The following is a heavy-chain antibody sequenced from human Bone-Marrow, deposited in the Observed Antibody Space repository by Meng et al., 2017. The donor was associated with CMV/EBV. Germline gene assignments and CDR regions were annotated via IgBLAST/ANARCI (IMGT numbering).Heavy chain of an antibody. J-gene: IGHJ6*02. CDR3: ATGREHKYYGMDV. CDR1: GFTFSSNY. Sequence: GESLKISCAASGFTFSSNYMSWVRQAPGKGLEWVSVIYSGGSTYFADSVKGRFTISRDNSKNTLYLQMNSLRAEDSAVYYCATGREHKYYGMDVWGQGTTVTVSS. CDR2: IYSGGST. D-gene: IGHD1-26*01. V-gene: IGHV3-53*01.